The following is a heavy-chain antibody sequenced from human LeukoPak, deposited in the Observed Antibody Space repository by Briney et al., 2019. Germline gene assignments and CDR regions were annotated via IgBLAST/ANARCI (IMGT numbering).Heavy chain of an antibody. CDR2: ISGSGGST. V-gene: IGHV3-23*01. CDR1: GFTFSSYW. CDR3: ARDPSGGGYFKGWFDP. J-gene: IGHJ5*02. Sequence: GGSLRLSCAASGFTFSSYWMSWVRQAPGKGLEWVSAISGSGGSTYYADSVKGRFTISRDNSKNTLNLQMNSLRAEDTAVYYCARDPSGGGYFKGWFDPWGQGTLVTVSS. D-gene: IGHD5-24*01.